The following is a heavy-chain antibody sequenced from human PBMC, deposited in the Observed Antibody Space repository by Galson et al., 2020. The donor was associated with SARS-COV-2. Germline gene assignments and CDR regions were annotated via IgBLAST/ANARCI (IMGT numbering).Heavy chain of an antibody. Sequence: GGSLRLSCAASGFTFSSYSMHWVSQAPGTGLEWVSYISSSSSTIYYADSVKGRFTISRDNAKNSLYLQMNSLRAEDTAVYYCARGYFDWLLYGGDYFDYWGQGTLVTVSS. CDR3: ARGYFDWLLYGGDYFDY. CDR1: GFTFSSYS. J-gene: IGHJ4*02. D-gene: IGHD3-9*01. V-gene: IGHV3-48*04. CDR2: ISSSSSTI.